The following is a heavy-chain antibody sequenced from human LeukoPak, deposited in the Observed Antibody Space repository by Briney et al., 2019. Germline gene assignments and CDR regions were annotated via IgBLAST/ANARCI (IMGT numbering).Heavy chain of an antibody. CDR2: IYYSGST. CDR1: GGSISSGGYY. D-gene: IGHD6-19*01. Sequence: SETLSLTCTVSGGSISSGGYYWSWIRQPPGKGLEWIGSIYYSGSTYYNPSLKSRVTISVDTSKNQFSLKLSSVTAADTAVYYCARIAVPPGYYNGMDVWGQGTTVTVSS. V-gene: IGHV4-39*01. J-gene: IGHJ6*02. CDR3: ARIAVPPGYYNGMDV.